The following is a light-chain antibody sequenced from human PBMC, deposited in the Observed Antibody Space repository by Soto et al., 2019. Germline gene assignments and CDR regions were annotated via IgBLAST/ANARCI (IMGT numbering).Light chain of an antibody. CDR1: QSVNNN. CDR3: QQYNNLPPDT. V-gene: IGKV3-15*01. Sequence: EIILTQCPASLSVSPGERATLSCRASQSVNNNLAWYQQKPGQAPRLLIYGASTRATGIPGRFRGSGSGTEFTLTITSLQSEDFAVYFCQQYNNLPPDTFGQGTKLEIK. J-gene: IGKJ2*01. CDR2: GAS.